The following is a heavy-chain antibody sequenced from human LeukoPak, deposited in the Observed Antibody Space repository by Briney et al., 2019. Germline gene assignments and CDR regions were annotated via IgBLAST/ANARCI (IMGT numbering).Heavy chain of an antibody. CDR1: GFTFTNYW. Sequence: GGSLRLSCAASGFTFTNYWMTWVRQAPGKGLEWVASIEKGGSEKNYVDSVKGRFTISRDNAKNSLYLQMNSLRAEDTAIYYCARDYYYDSSGTGAFDIWGQGTMVTVSS. CDR2: IEKGGSEK. J-gene: IGHJ3*02. CDR3: ARDYYYDSSGTGAFDI. D-gene: IGHD3-22*01. V-gene: IGHV3-7*01.